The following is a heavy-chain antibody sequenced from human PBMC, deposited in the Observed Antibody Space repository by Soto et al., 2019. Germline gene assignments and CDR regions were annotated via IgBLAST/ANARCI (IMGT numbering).Heavy chain of an antibody. CDR2: ISGSGGST. D-gene: IGHD3-3*01. CDR3: AKDRSYYDFWSGYYTGIGPFDY. CDR1: GFTFSSYA. V-gene: IGHV3-23*01. J-gene: IGHJ4*02. Sequence: PGGSLRLSCAASGFTFSSYAMSWVRQAPGKGLEWVSAISGSGGSTYYADSVKGRFTISRDNSKNTLYLQMNSLRAEDTAVYYCAKDRSYYDFWSGYYTGIGPFDYWGQGTLVTVSS.